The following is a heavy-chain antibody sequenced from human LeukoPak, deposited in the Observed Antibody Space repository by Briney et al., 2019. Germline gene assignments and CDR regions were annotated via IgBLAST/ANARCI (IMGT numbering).Heavy chain of an antibody. CDR1: GCSISSSSYY. V-gene: IGHV4-39*01. J-gene: IGHJ3*02. D-gene: IGHD6-13*01. CDR3: ARPDPYSSSWEDAFDI. Sequence: PAETLSLTCTVSGCSISSSSYYWGWIRQPPGKGLEWFGSIYYSGSTHYNPSLKSRVTISVDTSNNQFSLKLSSVTAADTAVYYCARPDPYSSSWEDAFDIWGQGTMVTVSS. CDR2: IYYSGST.